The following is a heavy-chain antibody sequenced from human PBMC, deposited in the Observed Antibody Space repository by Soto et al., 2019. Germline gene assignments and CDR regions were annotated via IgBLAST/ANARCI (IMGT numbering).Heavy chain of an antibody. CDR3: AKDKYESGYYGMDV. V-gene: IGHV3-30*18. Sequence: GGSLILSCAAAGFTCSTYCIHWVRQAPGKGLEWVAVISYDGRNKYYADSVKGRFTISRDNSKNTLYLQMNSLRAEDTAVYHCAKDKYESGYYGMDVWGQGTTVTVSS. J-gene: IGHJ6*02. CDR1: GFTCSTYC. CDR2: ISYDGRNK. D-gene: IGHD2-2*01.